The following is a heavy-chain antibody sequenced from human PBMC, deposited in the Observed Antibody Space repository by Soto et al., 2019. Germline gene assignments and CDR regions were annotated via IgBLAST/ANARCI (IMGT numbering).Heavy chain of an antibody. Sequence: ASVKVSCKASGYTFTGYYMRWVRQAPGQGLEWMGWINPNSGGTNYAQKFQGWVTMTRDTSISTAYMELSRLRSDDTAVYYCARDRVAAAGDYYYYYGMDVWGQGTTVTVSS. CDR2: INPNSGGT. CDR1: GYTFTGYY. J-gene: IGHJ6*02. D-gene: IGHD6-13*01. CDR3: ARDRVAAAGDYYYYYGMDV. V-gene: IGHV1-2*04.